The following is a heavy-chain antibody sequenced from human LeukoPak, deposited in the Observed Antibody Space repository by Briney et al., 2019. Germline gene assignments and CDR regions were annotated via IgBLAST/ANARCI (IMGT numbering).Heavy chain of an antibody. D-gene: IGHD3-22*01. CDR1: GFTFSHCW. CDR3: ARGGYDTSGYKYYFDY. Sequence: PGGSLRLSCAASGFTFSHCWMHWVRQAPGKGLEYVSAITSNGGATYYANSVKGRFTISRDNSKNTLYLQMGSLRAEDMAVYYCARGGYDTSGYKYYFDYWGQGTLVTVSS. J-gene: IGHJ4*02. V-gene: IGHV3-64*01. CDR2: ITSNGGAT.